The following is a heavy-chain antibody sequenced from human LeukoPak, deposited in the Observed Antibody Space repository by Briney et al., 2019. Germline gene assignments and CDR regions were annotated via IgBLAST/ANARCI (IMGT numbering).Heavy chain of an antibody. V-gene: IGHV3-48*03. CDR3: AKGYHYDSKEAFDI. Sequence: GGSLRLSCAASGFTFSSYEMNWVRQAPGKGLEWVSYISSSGSTIYYADSVKGRFTISRDNSKNTLYLQMNSLRAEDTAVYYCAKGYHYDSKEAFDIWGQGTMVTVSS. D-gene: IGHD3-22*01. CDR2: ISSSGSTI. CDR1: GFTFSSYE. J-gene: IGHJ3*02.